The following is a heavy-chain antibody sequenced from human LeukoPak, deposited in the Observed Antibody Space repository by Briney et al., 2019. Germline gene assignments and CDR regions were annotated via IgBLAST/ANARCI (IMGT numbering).Heavy chain of an antibody. CDR2: IIPILGIA. V-gene: IGHV1-69*02. Sequence: ASVKVSRKASGGTFSSYTISWVRQAPGQGLEWMGRIIPILGIANYAQKFQGRVTITADKSTSTAYMELSSLRSEDTAVYYCAVYCSSTSCFRFDPWGQGTLVTVSS. CDR3: AVYCSSTSCFRFDP. D-gene: IGHD2-2*01. CDR1: GGTFSSYT. J-gene: IGHJ5*02.